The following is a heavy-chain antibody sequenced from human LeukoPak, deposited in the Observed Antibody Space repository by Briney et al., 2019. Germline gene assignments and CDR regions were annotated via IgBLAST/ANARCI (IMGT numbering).Heavy chain of an antibody. CDR1: GYTFTGYY. CDR3: AREGCSSTSCYRGDV. J-gene: IGHJ6*02. Sequence: ASVKVSCKASGYTFTGYYMHWVRQAPGQGLEWMGWINPNSGGTNYAQKFQGRVTMTRDTSISTAYMELSRLRSDDTAVYYCAREGCSSTSCYRGDVWGQGTTVTVSS. V-gene: IGHV1-2*02. CDR2: INPNSGGT. D-gene: IGHD2-2*01.